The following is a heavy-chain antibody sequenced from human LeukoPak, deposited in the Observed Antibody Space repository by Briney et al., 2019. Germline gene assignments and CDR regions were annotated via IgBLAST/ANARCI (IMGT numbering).Heavy chain of an antibody. Sequence: ASVKVSCKASGYTFTSYYMHWVRQAPGQGLEWMGIINPSGGSTSYAQKFQGRVTMTRDTSTSTVYMELSGLRSEDTAVYYCATTVFLCCSGFDYWGQGTLVTVSS. V-gene: IGHV1-46*01. D-gene: IGHD2/OR15-2a*01. J-gene: IGHJ4*02. CDR1: GYTFTSYY. CDR3: ATTVFLCCSGFDY. CDR2: INPSGGST.